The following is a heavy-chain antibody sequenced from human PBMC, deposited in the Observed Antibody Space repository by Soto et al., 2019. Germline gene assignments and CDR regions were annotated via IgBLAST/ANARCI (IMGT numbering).Heavy chain of an antibody. V-gene: IGHV4-39*07. Sequence: PSETLALTCNVSGDSISSSSYYWGWIRQRPGKGLEWLGYIHGSGSTYYNPSLESRVTVSVDTSKKQLSLKLKSVTAADTAVYYCANSARCLQCKSGRSGPFDFWGQGTQVTVSS. CDR2: IHGSGST. CDR1: GDSISSSSYY. CDR3: ANSARCLQCKSGRSGPFDF. J-gene: IGHJ4*02. D-gene: IGHD1-26*01.